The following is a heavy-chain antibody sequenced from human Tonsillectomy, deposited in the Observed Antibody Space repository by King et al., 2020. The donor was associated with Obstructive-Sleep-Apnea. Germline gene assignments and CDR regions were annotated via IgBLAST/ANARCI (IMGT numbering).Heavy chain of an antibody. CDR2: ISYDGRNK. D-gene: IGHD5-24*01. CDR1: GFTFSSYA. CDR3: AREVGMATIWGMDY. Sequence: VQLVESGGGVVQPGRSLRLSCAASGFTFSSYAMHWVRQAPGKGLEWVAVISYDGRNKYYADSVKGRFTISRDNSKNTLYLQMNSLRAEDTAVYYCAREVGMATIWGMDYWGQGTLVTVSS. V-gene: IGHV3-30*04. J-gene: IGHJ4*02.